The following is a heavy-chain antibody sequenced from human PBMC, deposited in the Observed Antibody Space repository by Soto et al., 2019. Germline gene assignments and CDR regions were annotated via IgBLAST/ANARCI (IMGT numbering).Heavy chain of an antibody. J-gene: IGHJ6*02. CDR1: GFTFSSYS. V-gene: IGHV3-21*01. Sequence: GGSLRLSCAASGFTFSSYSMNWVRQAPGKGLEWVSSISSSSSYIYYADSVKGRFTISRDNAKNSLYLQMNSLRAEDTAVYYCARMIVTAILNYGMDVWGQGTTVTVSS. CDR2: ISSSSSYI. D-gene: IGHD2-21*02. CDR3: ARMIVTAILNYGMDV.